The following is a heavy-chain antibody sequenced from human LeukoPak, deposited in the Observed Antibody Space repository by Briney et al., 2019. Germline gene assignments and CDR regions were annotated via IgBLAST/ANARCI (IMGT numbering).Heavy chain of an antibody. Sequence: ASVKVSCKASGHTFINYAIHWVRQGPGQRLEWVGWINVGNGDTKYSQRSQDRVAITRDTSASTAYMELSRLRSEDTAVYYCATSEEGRWGQGTLVTVSS. CDR2: INVGNGDT. CDR3: ATSEEGR. J-gene: IGHJ4*02. D-gene: IGHD2-15*01. V-gene: IGHV1-3*01. CDR1: GHTFINYA.